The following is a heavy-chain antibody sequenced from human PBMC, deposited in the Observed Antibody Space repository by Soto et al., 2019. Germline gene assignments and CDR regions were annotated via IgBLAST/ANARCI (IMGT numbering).Heavy chain of an antibody. Sequence: PSETLSLTCAVSGHSISSDYYWGWVRQPPGKGLEWIGSMYHSGSAYYNPSLKSRVTMSVDTSKNHFSLQLRSVTAADTAMYYCAREVEMATICWFDPWGQGTLVTVS. CDR2: MYHSGSA. J-gene: IGHJ5*02. CDR1: GHSISSDYY. D-gene: IGHD5-12*01. V-gene: IGHV4-38-2*02. CDR3: AREVEMATICWFDP.